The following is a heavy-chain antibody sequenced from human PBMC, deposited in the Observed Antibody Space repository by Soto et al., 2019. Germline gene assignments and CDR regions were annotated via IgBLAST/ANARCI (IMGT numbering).Heavy chain of an antibody. D-gene: IGHD3-3*01. CDR2: INPNGGGT. Sequence: QVQLVQSGAEVKRPGASVRVSCKASGYSFMGYYLHWVRQAPGQGLEWMGWINPNGGGTDYAQKFQGRVTVTWDTSSSTTYMELRRLRSDDTAVNYCTRDQVESWSGYYPDAFDIWGQGTMVTVSS. J-gene: IGHJ3*02. CDR1: GYSFMGYY. V-gene: IGHV1-2*02. CDR3: TRDQVESWSGYYPDAFDI.